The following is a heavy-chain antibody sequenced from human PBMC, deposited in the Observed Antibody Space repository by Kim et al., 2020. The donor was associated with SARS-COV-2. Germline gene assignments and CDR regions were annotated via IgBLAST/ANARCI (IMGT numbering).Heavy chain of an antibody. V-gene: IGHV3-48*02. CDR1: GFTFSSYS. D-gene: IGHD3-9*01. J-gene: IGHJ5*02. CDR2: ISSSSSTI. CDR3: ARGGEGYDILTVYNWFDP. Sequence: GGSLRLSCAASGFTFSSYSMNWVRQAPGKGLEWVSYISSSSSTIYYADSVKGRFTISRDNARNSLYLQMNSLRDEDTAVYYCARGGEGYDILTVYNWFDPWGQGTLVTVSS.